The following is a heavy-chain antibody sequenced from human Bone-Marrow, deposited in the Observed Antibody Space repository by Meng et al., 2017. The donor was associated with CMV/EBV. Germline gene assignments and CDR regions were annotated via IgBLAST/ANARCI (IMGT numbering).Heavy chain of an antibody. D-gene: IGHD3-22*01. CDR1: TSGVG. J-gene: IGHJ2*01. V-gene: IGHV2-5*01. CDR2: ISWTDDK. CDR3: ARIQYYYDSSGAYYWYFDL. Sequence: TSGVGVCLIRQPPGQALEWLALISWTDDKRYSPSLKSRLTITKDTSKNQVVLTMTNMDPVDTATYYCARIQYYYDSSGAYYWYFDLWGRGTLVTVSS.